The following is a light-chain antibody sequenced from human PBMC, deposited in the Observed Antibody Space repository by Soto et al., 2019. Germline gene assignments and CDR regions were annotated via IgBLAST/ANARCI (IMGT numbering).Light chain of an antibody. V-gene: IGLV2-14*01. CDR2: EVI. Sequence: QSALTQPASVSGSPGQSITISCTATSSDVGGYNYVSWFQQYPGKAPKLMIYEVINRPSGVSNRFSGSKSGNTASLIISGLQAEDEADYYCSSYAGSSPLYVFGTGTKLTVL. J-gene: IGLJ1*01. CDR1: SSDVGGYNY. CDR3: SSYAGSSPLYV.